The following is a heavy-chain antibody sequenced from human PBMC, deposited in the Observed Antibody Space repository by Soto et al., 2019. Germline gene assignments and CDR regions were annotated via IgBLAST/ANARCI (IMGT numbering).Heavy chain of an antibody. Sequence: PSQTLSLTCAISGDRVSSNSAAWNWIRQSPSRGLEWLGRTYYRSKWYNDYAVSVKSRITINPDTSKNQSSLQLNSVTPEDTAVYYCARDPYDFWSGYPGWFDPWGQGTLVTVSS. CDR1: GDRVSSNSAA. V-gene: IGHV6-1*01. CDR3: ARDPYDFWSGYPGWFDP. CDR2: TYYRSKWYN. J-gene: IGHJ5*02. D-gene: IGHD3-3*01.